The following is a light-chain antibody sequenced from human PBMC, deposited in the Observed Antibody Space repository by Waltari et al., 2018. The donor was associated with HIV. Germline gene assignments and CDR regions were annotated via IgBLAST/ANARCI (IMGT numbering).Light chain of an antibody. Sequence: QSALTPPASVSAAPGPSITISCTGNGGAVGSYNLFSWYQQYPGKAPKLIIYEGIKRPSWISNRFSGSQSGNTASLTISGLQAEDEADYYCCSYAVSSTSVIFGGGTKLTVL. CDR3: CSYAVSSTSVI. J-gene: IGLJ2*01. CDR1: GGAVGSYNL. V-gene: IGLV2-23*01. CDR2: EGI.